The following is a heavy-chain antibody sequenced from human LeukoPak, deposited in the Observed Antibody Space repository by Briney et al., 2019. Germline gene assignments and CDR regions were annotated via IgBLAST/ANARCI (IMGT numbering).Heavy chain of an antibody. V-gene: IGHV1-18*01. CDR3: ARASPIAVAGIGAFDI. CDR1: GYTFTAYG. J-gene: IGHJ3*02. D-gene: IGHD6-19*01. CDR2: ISASNGNT. Sequence: ASVKVSCKASGYTFTAYGVSWVRQAPGQGLEWMGWISASNGNTNYAQKFQGRVTMTRDTSTSTVYMELSSLRSEDTAVYYCARASPIAVAGIGAFDIWGQGTMVTVSS.